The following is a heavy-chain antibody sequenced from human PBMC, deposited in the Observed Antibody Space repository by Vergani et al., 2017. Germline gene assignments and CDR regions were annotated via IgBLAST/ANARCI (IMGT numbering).Heavy chain of an antibody. D-gene: IGHD3-10*01. CDR3: VRVPLIRRGSGNYGINNYHGMDV. V-gene: IGHV3-7*01. CDR2: VNQDGSEK. CDR1: GFISSSYW. Sequence: EGQLVESGGDWVQRGGSLRLSCAAPGFISSSYWMSWVRQAPGKGLEWLANVNQDGSEKYYVDSVRGRFTISRDNAKNSIYLQMNSLRAEDTAVYFCVRVPLIRRGSGNYGINNYHGMDVWGQGTTVIVSS. J-gene: IGHJ6*02.